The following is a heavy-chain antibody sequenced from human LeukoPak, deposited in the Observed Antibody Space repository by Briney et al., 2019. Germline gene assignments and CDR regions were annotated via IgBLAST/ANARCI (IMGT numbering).Heavy chain of an antibody. J-gene: IGHJ6*03. V-gene: IGHV4-34*01. CDR2: INHSGST. CDR3: ARGLRHNYYYYYMDV. CDR1: GGSFSGYY. Sequence: SETLSLTCAVYGGSFSGYYWSWIRQPPGKGLEWIGEINHSGSTNYNPSLKSRVTISVDTSKNQFSLELSSVTAADTAVYYCARGLRHNYYYYYMDVWGKGTTVTVSS.